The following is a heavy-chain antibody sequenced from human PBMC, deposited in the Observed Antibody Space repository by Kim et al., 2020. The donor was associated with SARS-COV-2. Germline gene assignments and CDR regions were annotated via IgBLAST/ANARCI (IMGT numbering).Heavy chain of an antibody. V-gene: IGHV3-9*01. CDR2: ISWNSGSI. D-gene: IGHD2-21*01. Sequence: GGSLRLSCAASGFTFDDYAMHWVRQAPGKGLEWVSGISWNSGSIGYADSVKGRFTISRDNAKNSLYLQMNSLRAEDTALYYCAKDHIFDYWGQGTLVTVSS. CDR3: AKDHIFDY. CDR1: GFTFDDYA. J-gene: IGHJ4*02.